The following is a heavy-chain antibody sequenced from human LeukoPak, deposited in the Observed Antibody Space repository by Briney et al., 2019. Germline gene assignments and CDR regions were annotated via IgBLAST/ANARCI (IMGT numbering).Heavy chain of an antibody. D-gene: IGHD6-13*01. J-gene: IGHJ5*02. Sequence: GGSLRFSCAASGFSFRDFGMHWVRQAPGKRLEWVAFIRNDGSKDYYPDSVKGRFTISRDNSRTTLYLQMHSLRIEDTAVYYCVKGGSSSHNWFDPWGQGILVTVSS. CDR1: GFSFRDFG. CDR2: IRNDGSKD. CDR3: VKGGSSSHNWFDP. V-gene: IGHV3-30*02.